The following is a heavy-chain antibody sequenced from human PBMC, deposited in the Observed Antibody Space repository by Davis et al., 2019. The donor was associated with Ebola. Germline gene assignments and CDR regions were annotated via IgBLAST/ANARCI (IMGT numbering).Heavy chain of an antibody. Sequence: PSETLSLTCAISGDSVSSNSAAWNWIRQSPSRGLEWLGRTYYRSKWYNDYAVSVKSRITINPDTSKNQFSLQLNSVTPEDTAMYYCARDPVASGFFRYAFDIWGQGTMVTVSS. CDR1: GDSVSSNSAA. CDR2: TYYRSKWYN. CDR3: ARDPVASGFFRYAFDI. D-gene: IGHD3-10*01. J-gene: IGHJ3*02. V-gene: IGHV6-1*01.